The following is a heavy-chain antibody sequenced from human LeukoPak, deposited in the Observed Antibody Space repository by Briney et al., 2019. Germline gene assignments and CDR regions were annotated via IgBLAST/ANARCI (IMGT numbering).Heavy chain of an antibody. CDR2: IKSKTGGGTI. CDR3: TTAAFVGATAY. V-gene: IGHV3-15*07. J-gene: IGHJ4*02. D-gene: IGHD1-26*01. CDR1: GLTFSSYW. Sequence: PGGSLRLSCAASGLTFSSYWMHWVRQAPGKGLEWVGRIKSKTGGGTIDYAAPVKGRFTISRDDSKDTLYLQMNSLKSEDTAVYHCTTAAFVGATAYWGQGALVIVSS.